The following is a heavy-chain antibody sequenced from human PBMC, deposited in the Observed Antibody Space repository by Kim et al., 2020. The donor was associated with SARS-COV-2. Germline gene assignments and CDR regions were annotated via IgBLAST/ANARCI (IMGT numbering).Heavy chain of an antibody. J-gene: IGHJ3*02. CDR3: ARGPAATTVTTKDAFDI. Sequence: KSRVTISVDTSKNQFSLKLSSVTAADTAVYYCARGPAATTVTTKDAFDIWGQGTMVTVSS. D-gene: IGHD4-4*01. V-gene: IGHV4-34*01.